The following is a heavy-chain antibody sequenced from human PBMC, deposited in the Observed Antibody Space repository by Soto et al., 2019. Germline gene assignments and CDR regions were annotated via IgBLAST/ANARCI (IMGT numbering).Heavy chain of an antibody. CDR1: GFSFSSYG. V-gene: IGHV3-30*18. D-gene: IGHD6-19*01. J-gene: IGHJ4*02. CDR3: AKDPVAAPGYFDY. CDR2: LSYDGNEK. Sequence: GGSLRLSCAASGFSFSSYGMHWVRQAPGKGLEWVAVLSYDGNEKYYADSMKGRFTISRDNSKNTLYLQMNSLRPEDSAVYYCAKDPVAAPGYFDYWGQGTLVTVSS.